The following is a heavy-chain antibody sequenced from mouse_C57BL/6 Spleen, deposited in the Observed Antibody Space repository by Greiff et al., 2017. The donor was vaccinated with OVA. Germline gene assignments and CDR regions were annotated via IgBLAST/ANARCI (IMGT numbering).Heavy chain of an antibody. Sequence: VQLQESGAELVKPGASVKISCKASGYAFSSYWMNWVKQRPGKGLEWIGQIYPGDGATNYNGKFKGKATLTADKSSSTAYMQLSSLTSEDSAVYFCARYGGNYDAMDYWGQGTSVTVSS. CDR3: ARYGGNYDAMDY. CDR2: IYPGDGAT. D-gene: IGHD2-1*01. CDR1: GYAFSSYW. J-gene: IGHJ4*01. V-gene: IGHV1-80*01.